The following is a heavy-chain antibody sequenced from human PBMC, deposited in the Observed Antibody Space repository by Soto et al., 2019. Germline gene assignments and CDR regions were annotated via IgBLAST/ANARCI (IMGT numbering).Heavy chain of an antibody. J-gene: IGHJ4*02. CDR1: GYTLTELS. D-gene: IGHD3-22*01. CDR3: ATAGYYDSSGFTFDY. CDR2: FDPEDGET. Sequence: GASVKVSCKVSGYTLTELSMHWVRQAPGKGLEWMGGFDPEDGETIYAQKFQGRVTMTEDTSTDTAYMELSSLRSEDTAVYYCATAGYYDSSGFTFDYWGQGTLVTVSS. V-gene: IGHV1-24*01.